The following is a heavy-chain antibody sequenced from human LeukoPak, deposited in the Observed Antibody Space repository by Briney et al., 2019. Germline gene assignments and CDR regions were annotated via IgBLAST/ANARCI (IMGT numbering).Heavy chain of an antibody. Sequence: PGGSLRLSCATSGFTFSNYEMNWVRQTPGKGLEWVSYISDNGRTSYYADSVKGRFTISRDNAKNSLYLQMNSLRADDTAVYYCARGQWPYGAFDLWGQGTMVTVSS. CDR1: GFTFSNYE. V-gene: IGHV3-48*03. CDR2: ISDNGRTS. J-gene: IGHJ3*01. CDR3: ARGQWPYGAFDL. D-gene: IGHD6-19*01.